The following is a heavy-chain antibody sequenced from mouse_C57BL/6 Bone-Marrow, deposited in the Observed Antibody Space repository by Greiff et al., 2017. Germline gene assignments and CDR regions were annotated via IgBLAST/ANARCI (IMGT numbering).Heavy chain of an antibody. V-gene: IGHV1-81*01. CDR1: GYTFTSYG. D-gene: IGHD1-2*01. CDR3: ARERDYYGEYYLGD. Sequence: QVQLKESGAELARPGASVKLSCKASGYTFTSYGISWVKQRPGQGLEWIGEIYPRSGNTYYNEKFKGKATLTADKSSSTAYMELRSLTSEDSAGDIGARERDYYGEYYLGDRGQGTTLTVAS. J-gene: IGHJ2*01. CDR2: IYPRSGNT.